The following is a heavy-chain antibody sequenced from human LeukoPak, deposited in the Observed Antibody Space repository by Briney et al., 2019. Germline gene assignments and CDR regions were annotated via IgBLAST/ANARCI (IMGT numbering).Heavy chain of an antibody. CDR2: INPKSGNT. Sequence: ASVKVSCKASGYTFTTLDINWVRQATGQGLEWMGWINPKSGNTGYAQKFQGRVTITRDTSISTAYMELSSLRSEDTAVYYCARGISAAAALIFDYWGQGTLVTVSS. V-gene: IGHV1-8*03. J-gene: IGHJ4*02. D-gene: IGHD6-13*01. CDR3: ARGISAAAALIFDY. CDR1: GYTFTTLD.